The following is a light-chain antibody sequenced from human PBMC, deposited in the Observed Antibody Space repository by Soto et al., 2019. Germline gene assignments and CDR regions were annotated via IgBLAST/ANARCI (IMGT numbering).Light chain of an antibody. V-gene: IGKV3-20*01. CDR2: GAS. Sequence: EILMTQSPATLSVSPGEGASLSCRVSQSVTTKLAWYQQRPGQPPRLLIYGASSRATGIPDRFSGSGSGTDFTLTISRLEPEDFAVYYCQQYGSPLTFGGGTKVDIK. CDR3: QQYGSPLT. CDR1: QSVTTK. J-gene: IGKJ4*01.